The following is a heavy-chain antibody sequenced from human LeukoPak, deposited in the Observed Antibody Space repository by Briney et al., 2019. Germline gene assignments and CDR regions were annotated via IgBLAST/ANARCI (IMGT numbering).Heavy chain of an antibody. CDR1: GGSISSYY. CDR2: IYYSGST. J-gene: IGHJ5*02. D-gene: IGHD3-10*01. CDR3: ARGPDGSGIDP. Sequence: SETLSLTCTVSGGSISSYYWSWIRQPPGKGLEWIGYIYYSGSTNYNPSLKSRVTISVDTSKNQFSLKLSSVTAADTAVYYCARGPDGSGIDPWGQGTLVTVSS. V-gene: IGHV4-59*01.